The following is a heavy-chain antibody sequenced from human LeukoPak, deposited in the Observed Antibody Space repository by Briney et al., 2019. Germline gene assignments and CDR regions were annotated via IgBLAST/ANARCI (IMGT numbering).Heavy chain of an antibody. CDR3: AKDGRYCITNTCYQYIDS. CDR1: EFTYG. CDR2: ISSSGSNT. Sequence: GGSLRLSCTASEFTYGMNWVRQAPGKGLECVSSISSSGSNTYYADSVKGRFAISRDNSKNTLHLQMNSLRAEDTAVYYCAKDGRYCITNTCYQYIDSWGQGALVTVSS. V-gene: IGHV3-23*01. J-gene: IGHJ4*02. D-gene: IGHD2-2*01.